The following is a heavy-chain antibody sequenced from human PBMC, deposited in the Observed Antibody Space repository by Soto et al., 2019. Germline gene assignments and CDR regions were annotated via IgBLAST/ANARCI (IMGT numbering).Heavy chain of an antibody. CDR3: ARGNSPVNVH. CDR2: ITSTGNTL. J-gene: IGHJ4*02. D-gene: IGHD3-16*02. CDR1: GFSFSSFE. V-gene: IGHV3-48*03. Sequence: LRLSCAASGFSFSSFEMNWVRQAPGKGLEWVSYITSTGNTLYYADSVKGRFTISRDNAKNSLYLQMNRLRAEDTAVYYCARGNSPVNVHWGQGTLVTVSS.